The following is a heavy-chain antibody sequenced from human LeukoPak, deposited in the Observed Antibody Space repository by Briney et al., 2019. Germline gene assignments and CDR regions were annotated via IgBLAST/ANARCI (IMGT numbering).Heavy chain of an antibody. CDR3: ARDNCSGGSCYDY. V-gene: IGHV4-34*01. D-gene: IGHD2-15*01. J-gene: IGHJ4*02. CDR2: INHSGST. CDR1: GGSFSGYY. Sequence: KPSETLSLTCAVYGGSFSGYYWSWIRQPPGKGLEWIGEINHSGSTNYNPSLKSRVTISVDTSKNQFSLKLSSVTAADTAVYYCARDNCSGGSCYDYWGQGTLVTVSS.